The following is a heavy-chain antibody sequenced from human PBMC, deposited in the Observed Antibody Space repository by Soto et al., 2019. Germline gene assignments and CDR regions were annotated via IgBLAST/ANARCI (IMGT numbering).Heavy chain of an antibody. D-gene: IGHD3-10*01. CDR2: IWYDGSKK. CDR1: GLTFSNYG. J-gene: IGHJ6*02. CDR3: ARSYSSGSSLLYGMAV. V-gene: IGHV3-33*01. Sequence: QVQLVESGGGVVQPGRSLRLSCAASGLTFSNYGMHWVRQAPGKGLEWVAVIWYDGSKKYYADSVKGRFTISRDNAKNPLYLKMNSMRAEDTAVYCCARSYSSGSSLLYGMAVWGQGTTVTVSS.